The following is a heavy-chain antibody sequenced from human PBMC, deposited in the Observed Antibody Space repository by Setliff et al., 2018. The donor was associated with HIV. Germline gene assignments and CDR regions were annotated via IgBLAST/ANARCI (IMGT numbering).Heavy chain of an antibody. CDR1: GFTFSSYW. D-gene: IGHD6-13*01. J-gene: IGHJ4*02. V-gene: IGHV3-74*01. CDR3: ARVRYMAAAALFDY. Sequence: SLKISCAASGFTFSSYWMHWVRQVPGKGLMWVSRINGDESRTDYADSVKGRFTISRDNAKNTLYLQMNSLRDEDTAVYHCARVRYMAAAALFDYWGQGTLVTVSS. CDR2: INGDESRT.